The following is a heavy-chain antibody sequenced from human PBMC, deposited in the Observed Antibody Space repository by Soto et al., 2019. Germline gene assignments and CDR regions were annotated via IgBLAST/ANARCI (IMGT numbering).Heavy chain of an antibody. Sequence: QVQLVESGGGVVQPGRSLRLSCAASGFTFSSYGMHWVRQAPGKGLEWVAVISYDGSNKYYADSVKGRFTISRDNSKNTLYLQMNRLRAEDTAVYYCATIAAAGLGYFDYWGQGTLVTVSS. D-gene: IGHD6-13*01. V-gene: IGHV3-30*03. CDR3: ATIAAAGLGYFDY. CDR2: ISYDGSNK. J-gene: IGHJ4*02. CDR1: GFTFSSYG.